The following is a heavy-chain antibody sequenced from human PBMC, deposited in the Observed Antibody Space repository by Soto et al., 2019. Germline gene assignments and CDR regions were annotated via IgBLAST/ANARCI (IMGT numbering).Heavy chain of an antibody. J-gene: IGHJ6*02. CDR3: ARERGGGFGDV. CDR1: GFTFSTYY. D-gene: IGHD3-10*01. Sequence: EVQLVESGGGLVQPGGSLRLSCAASGFTFSTYYMNWVSQAPGKGLVWVARITSDGSSTTYADAVKGRFTISRDNAKNTLYLQMNSLRAEDTAVYSCARERGGGFGDVWGQGTTVIVS. V-gene: IGHV3-74*01. CDR2: ITSDGSST.